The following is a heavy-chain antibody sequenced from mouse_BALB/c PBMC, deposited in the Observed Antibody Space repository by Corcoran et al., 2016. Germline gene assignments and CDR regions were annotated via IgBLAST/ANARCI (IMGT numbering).Heavy chain of an antibody. CDR3: ARFYYYGSSLYAMDY. Sequence: EVQLQQSGPELVKPGASVKMSCKASGYTFTSYVMHWVKQKPGQGLEWIGYINPYNDGTKYNEKFKGKATLTSDKSSSTAYMELSSLTSEDPAVYYCARFYYYGSSLYAMDYWGQGTSVTVSS. D-gene: IGHD1-1*01. V-gene: IGHV1S136*01. J-gene: IGHJ4*01. CDR1: GYTFTSYV. CDR2: INPYNDGT.